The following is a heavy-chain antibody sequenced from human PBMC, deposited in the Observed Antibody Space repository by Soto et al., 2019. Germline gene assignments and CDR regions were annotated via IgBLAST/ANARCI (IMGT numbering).Heavy chain of an antibody. CDR1: GYTFTSYG. CDR2: ISAYNGNT. J-gene: IGHJ4*02. CDR3: ARDLPAYYDFWGGYGQPGGGVCDY. V-gene: IGHV1-18*01. Sequence: QVQLVQSGAEVKKPGASVKVSCKASGYTFTSYGISWVRQAPGQGLEWMGWISAYNGNTNYAQKLQGRVTMTTDTSTSTAYRELRSLRSDATAVYYCARDLPAYYDFWGGYGQPGGGVCDYCCQGTLVTVFS. D-gene: IGHD3-3*01.